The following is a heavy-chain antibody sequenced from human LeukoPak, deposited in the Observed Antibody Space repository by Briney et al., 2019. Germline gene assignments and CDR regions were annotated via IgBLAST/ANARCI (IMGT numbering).Heavy chain of an antibody. CDR1: GFTFSRSW. V-gene: IGHV3-7*01. J-gene: IGHJ4*02. CDR2: TKQDGSEK. Sequence: GGSLRLSCVASGFTFSRSWMSWVRQAPGKGLEWVAKTKQDGSEKNYVDSVKGRFTISRDNAKNSLYLQMNSLRAEDTAVYYCARVLAARPGYFDYWGQGTLVTVSS. D-gene: IGHD6-6*01. CDR3: ARVLAARPGYFDY.